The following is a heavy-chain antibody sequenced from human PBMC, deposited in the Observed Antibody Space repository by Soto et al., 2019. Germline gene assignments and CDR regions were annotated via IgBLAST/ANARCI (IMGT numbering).Heavy chain of an antibody. J-gene: IGHJ6*02. V-gene: IGHV1-69*01. CDR1: GGTFSSYA. D-gene: IGHD6-13*01. CDR2: IIPIFGTA. Sequence: QVQLVQSGAEVKKPGSSVKVSCKASGGTFSSYAISWVRQAPGQGLEWMGGIIPIFGTANYAQKLQGRVTITADESTSTAYMELSSLRSEDTAVYYCARASIAAAGTSIYYYYYGMDVWGQGTTVTVSS. CDR3: ARASIAAAGTSIYYYYYGMDV.